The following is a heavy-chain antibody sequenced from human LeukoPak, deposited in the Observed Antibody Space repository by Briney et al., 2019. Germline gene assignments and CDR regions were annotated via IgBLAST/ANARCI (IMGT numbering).Heavy chain of an antibody. CDR1: GFTVSSYG. CDR2: IRYDGSNK. J-gene: IGHJ4*02. CDR3: ARDPHPLRAQYYFDY. Sequence: RPGGSLRLSCAASGFTVSSYGMHWVRQAPGKGLEWVAFIRYDGSNKYYADSVKGRFTISRDNSKNTLYLQMNSLRAEDTAVYYCARDPHPLRAQYYFDYWGQGTLVTVSS. V-gene: IGHV3-30*02.